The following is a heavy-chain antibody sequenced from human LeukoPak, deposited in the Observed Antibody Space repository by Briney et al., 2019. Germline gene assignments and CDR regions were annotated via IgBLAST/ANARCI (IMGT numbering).Heavy chain of an antibody. CDR1: GGSISSSSYY. CDR3: ARDNGHSSSWYVVEDGPLYGMDV. J-gene: IGHJ6*02. D-gene: IGHD6-13*01. V-gene: IGHV4-39*07. CDR2: IYYSGST. Sequence: SETLSLTCTASGGSISSSSYYWGWIRQPPGKGLEWNGSIYYSGSTYYNPSLKSRVTIAVDTAKNQFSLKLSSVTAADTAVYYCARDNGHSSSWYVVEDGPLYGMDVWGQGTTVTVSS.